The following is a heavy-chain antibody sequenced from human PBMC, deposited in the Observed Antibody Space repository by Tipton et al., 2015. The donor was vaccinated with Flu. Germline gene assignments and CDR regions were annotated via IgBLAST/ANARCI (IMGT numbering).Heavy chain of an antibody. V-gene: IGHV1-18*01. J-gene: IGHJ3*01. Sequence: QLVQSGAEVKKPGASVKVSCKASGYTFTSYGISWVRQAPGKGLEWMGWISAYNGNTNYAQKHQGRVTMTTDTSTSTDYMWLRRLISDDTAVYYCAREKIGSMVRGVYFAFDFLGQGAMATVSS. D-gene: IGHD3-10*01. CDR3: AREKIGSMVRGVYFAFDF. CDR2: ISAYNGNT. CDR1: GYTFTSYG.